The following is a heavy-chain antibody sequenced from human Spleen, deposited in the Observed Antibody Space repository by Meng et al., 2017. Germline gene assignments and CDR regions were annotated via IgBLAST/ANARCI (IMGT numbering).Heavy chain of an antibody. V-gene: IGHV7-4-1*02. J-gene: IGHJ5*02. Sequence: QVQLVQSGAEVKKPGASVKLSCKASGYTFTTYKLHWVRQAPGQGLEWMGWINTESGSPRSAQGFTGRFVFSLDTSVSTAYLDISSLKADDTAVYFCARGPRGGWFDHWGQGTLVTVSS. CDR3: ARGPRGGWFDH. CDR1: GYTFTTYK. D-gene: IGHD2-15*01. CDR2: INTESGSP.